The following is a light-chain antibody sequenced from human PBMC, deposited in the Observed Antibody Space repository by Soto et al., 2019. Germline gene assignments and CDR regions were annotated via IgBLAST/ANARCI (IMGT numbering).Light chain of an antibody. Sequence: NFMLTQPHSVSESPGKTVTISCTRSSGSIAGGYVQWYQQRPGSAPTTVIYEDNQRPSGVPDRFSGSIDTSSNSASLTISGLKTEDEADYYCQSYHSSTPYVFGTGTQLTVL. V-gene: IGLV6-57*03. J-gene: IGLJ1*01. CDR2: EDN. CDR1: SGSIAGGY. CDR3: QSYHSSTPYV.